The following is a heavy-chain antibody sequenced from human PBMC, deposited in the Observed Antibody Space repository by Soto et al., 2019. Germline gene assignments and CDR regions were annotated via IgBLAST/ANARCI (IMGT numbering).Heavy chain of an antibody. Sequence: PGGSLRLSCAASGFTFSSYGMHWVRQAPGKGLEWVAVIWYDGSNKYYADSVKGRFTISRDNSKNTLYLQMNSLRAEDTAVYYWARDYRSGWLFDYWGQGTLVTVSS. CDR3: ARDYRSGWLFDY. V-gene: IGHV3-33*01. D-gene: IGHD6-25*01. CDR1: GFTFSSYG. CDR2: IWYDGSNK. J-gene: IGHJ4*02.